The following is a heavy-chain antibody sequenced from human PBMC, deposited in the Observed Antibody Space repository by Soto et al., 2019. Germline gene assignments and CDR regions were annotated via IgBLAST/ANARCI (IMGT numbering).Heavy chain of an antibody. V-gene: IGHV3-23*01. Sequence: EVQMLESGGGLVQPGGSLRLSCAASGFTFSSYGMAWVRQAPGTGLEWVSAISDSGGNTYYAGAVKGRFTISRDNSQNTLFLQLNSLRVEDTAVYYCAKGRWSPDFWGQGTLVSVSS. D-gene: IGHD2-15*01. CDR1: GFTFSSYG. J-gene: IGHJ4*02. CDR3: AKGRWSPDF. CDR2: ISDSGGNT.